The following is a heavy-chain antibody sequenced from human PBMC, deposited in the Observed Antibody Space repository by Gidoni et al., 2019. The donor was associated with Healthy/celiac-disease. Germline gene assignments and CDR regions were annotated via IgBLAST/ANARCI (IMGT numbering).Heavy chain of an antibody. CDR3: TTSYQTTVTTGGDY. D-gene: IGHD4-17*01. J-gene: IGHJ4*02. CDR1: GLTFSNPW. CDR2: IKSKTDGGTT. Sequence: EVQLVESGGGLVKHGGSLRLSCPASGLTFSNPWMSWVRQAPGKGLEWVGRIKSKTDGGTTDYAAPVKGRFTLSRDDSKNTLYLQMNSLKTEDTAVYYCTTSYQTTVTTGGDYWGQGTLVTVSS. V-gene: IGHV3-15*01.